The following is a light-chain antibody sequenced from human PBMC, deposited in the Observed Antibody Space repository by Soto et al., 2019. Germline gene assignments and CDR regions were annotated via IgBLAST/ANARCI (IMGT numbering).Light chain of an antibody. J-gene: IGKJ1*01. CDR1: ETVATN. CDR3: QQYFEWPPMT. CDR2: GAS. Sequence: VMTQSPATLSVSPGERATLSCWASETVATNLAWYQQKPGQAPRLLISGASTRAAGISDRFSGSGSGTEFTLTISSLRSEDSAIYYCQQYFEWPPMTVGQGTKVEI. V-gene: IGKV3-15*01.